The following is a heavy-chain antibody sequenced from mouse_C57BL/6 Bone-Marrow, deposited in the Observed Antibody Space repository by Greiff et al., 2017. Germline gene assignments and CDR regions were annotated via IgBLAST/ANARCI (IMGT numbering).Heavy chain of an antibody. J-gene: IGHJ2*01. CDR2: IYPGDGDT. CDR3: ARRLSLRSSLFDY. Sequence: QVQLQQSGPELVKPGASVKISCKASGYAFSSSWMNWVKQRPGKGLEWIGRIYPGDGDTNYNGKFKGKATLTADKSSSTAYMHLRTLTSEDSAVYSRARRLSLRSSLFDYWGQGTTLTVSS. V-gene: IGHV1-82*01. CDR1: GYAFSSSW. D-gene: IGHD1-1*01.